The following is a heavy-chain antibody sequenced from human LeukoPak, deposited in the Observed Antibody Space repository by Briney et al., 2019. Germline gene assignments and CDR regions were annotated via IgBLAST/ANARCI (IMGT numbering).Heavy chain of an antibody. V-gene: IGHV3-33*01. Sequence: GGSLRLSCAASGFTFSSYGMHWVRQAPGKGLEWVAVIWYDGSNKYYADSVKGRFTISRDNSKNTLYLQMNSLRAEDTAVYYCARDLRVGPRSLFDYWGQGTLVTVSS. D-gene: IGHD3-10*01. J-gene: IGHJ4*02. CDR1: GFTFSSYG. CDR3: ARDLRVGPRSLFDY. CDR2: IWYDGSNK.